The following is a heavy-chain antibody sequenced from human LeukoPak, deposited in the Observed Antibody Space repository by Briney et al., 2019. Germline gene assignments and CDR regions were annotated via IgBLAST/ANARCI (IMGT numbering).Heavy chain of an antibody. J-gene: IGHJ5*02. Sequence: PSETLSLTCTVSGGSISSYYWSWIRQPPGKGLEWIGYIYYSGSTNYNPSLKSRVTISVDTSKNQFSLKLSSVTAADTAVYYCARDLSYYDSSAFDPWGQGTLVTVSS. D-gene: IGHD3-22*01. CDR2: IYYSGST. CDR3: ARDLSYYDSSAFDP. V-gene: IGHV4-59*01. CDR1: GGSISSYY.